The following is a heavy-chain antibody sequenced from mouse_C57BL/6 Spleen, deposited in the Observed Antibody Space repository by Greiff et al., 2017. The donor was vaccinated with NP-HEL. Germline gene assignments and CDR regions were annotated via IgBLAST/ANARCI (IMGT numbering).Heavy chain of an antibody. CDR1: GYTFTDYH. J-gene: IGHJ1*03. V-gene: IGHV1-18*01. CDR2: INPNNGGT. D-gene: IGHD2-4*01. Sequence: EVQLQQSGPELVKPGASVKIPCKASGYTFTDYHMDWVKQSHGKSLEWIGDINPNNGGTIYNQKFKGKATLTVDKSSSTAYMELRSLTSEDTAVYYCARSRDYDDDDGGYFDVWGTGTTVTVSS. CDR3: ARSRDYDDDDGGYFDV.